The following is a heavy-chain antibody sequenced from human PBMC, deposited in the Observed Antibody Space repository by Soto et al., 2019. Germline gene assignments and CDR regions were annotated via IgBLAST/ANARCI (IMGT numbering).Heavy chain of an antibody. D-gene: IGHD3-3*02. J-gene: IGHJ5*02. Sequence: ASETLSLTCTISGVSISSSSYYWGWIRQPPGKGLEWIGSIYYSGSTYYNPSLKSRVTISVDTSKNQFSLKLSSVTAADTAVYYCASPKIAFYNWFDPWGQGTLVTVS. CDR1: GVSISSSSYY. CDR2: IYYSGST. CDR3: ASPKIAFYNWFDP. V-gene: IGHV4-39*01.